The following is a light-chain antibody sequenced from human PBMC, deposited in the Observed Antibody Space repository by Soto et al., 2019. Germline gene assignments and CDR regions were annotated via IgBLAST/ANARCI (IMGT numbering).Light chain of an antibody. CDR3: QHYISWPIT. CDR2: GAS. Sequence: EIGMTQSPATLSVSPGGRATLSCRASQSISDTLAWYQQKPGQAPRLLIHGASTRATGFPGRFSGSGSGTDITLTISSLQSEDFAVYYCQHYISWPITFGQGTRLEIK. V-gene: IGKV3-15*01. CDR1: QSISDT. J-gene: IGKJ5*01.